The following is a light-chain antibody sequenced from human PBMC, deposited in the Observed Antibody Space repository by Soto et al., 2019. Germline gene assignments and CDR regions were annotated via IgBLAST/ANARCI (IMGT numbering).Light chain of an antibody. Sequence: DIVMTQSPDSLAVSLGERATINCKSSQSVLYSSNNKNYLAWYQQKPGQPPTLLIYWASTRESGVPDRFSGSGSGTDFTLTISSLQAEDVAVYYCQQYYTHPPTFGQWTKVEIK. J-gene: IGKJ1*01. CDR1: QSVLYSSNNKNY. CDR3: QQYYTHPPT. V-gene: IGKV4-1*01. CDR2: WAS.